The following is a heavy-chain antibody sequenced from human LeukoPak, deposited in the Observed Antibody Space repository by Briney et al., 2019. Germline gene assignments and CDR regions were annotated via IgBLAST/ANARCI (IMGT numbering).Heavy chain of an antibody. V-gene: IGHV4-59*12. J-gene: IGHJ4*02. CDR1: GGSISSYY. D-gene: IGHD6-19*01. Sequence: SETLSLTCTVSGGSISSYYWSWIRQPPGKGLEWIGYIYYSGSTIYNPSLKTRVTMSVDTSKNQFSLNLGSVTAADTAVFYCARSSSGGFLRYFDFWGQGMPVTVSS. CDR3: ARSSSGGFLRYFDF. CDR2: IYYSGST.